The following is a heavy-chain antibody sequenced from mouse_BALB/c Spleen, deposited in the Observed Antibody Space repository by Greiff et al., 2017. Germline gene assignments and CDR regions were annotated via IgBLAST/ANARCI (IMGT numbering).Heavy chain of an antibody. CDR1: GYTFTSYY. CDR2: INPSNGGT. Sequence: QVQLQQSGADLVKPGASVKLSCKASGYTFTSYYMYWVKQRPGQGLEWIGEINPSNGGTNFNEKFKSKATLTVDKSSSTAYMQLSSLTSEDSAVYYCTREGGLRRAWFAYWGQGTLVTVSA. J-gene: IGHJ3*01. CDR3: TREGGLRRAWFAY. V-gene: IGHV1S81*02. D-gene: IGHD2-4*01.